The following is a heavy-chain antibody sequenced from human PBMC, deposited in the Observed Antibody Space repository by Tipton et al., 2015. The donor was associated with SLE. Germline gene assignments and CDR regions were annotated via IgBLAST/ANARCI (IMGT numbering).Heavy chain of an antibody. CDR1: GFTFSNYG. V-gene: IGHV3-30*02. CDR3: AKDGKQLELDY. J-gene: IGHJ4*02. Sequence: SLRLSCVASGFTFSNYGMHWVRQAPGKGLEWVAFIRYDETKEYYADSVNGRFIISRDNSKNMMYLHMNSLRVEDTGVYYCAKDGKQLELDYWGQGTLVTVSS. CDR2: IRYDETKE. D-gene: IGHD1-1*01.